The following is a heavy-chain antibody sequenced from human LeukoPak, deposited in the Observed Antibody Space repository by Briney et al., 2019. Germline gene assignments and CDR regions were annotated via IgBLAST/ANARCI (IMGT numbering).Heavy chain of an antibody. Sequence: SETLSLTCTVSGGSISSYYWSWIPQPPGKGLEWIGYIYYSGSTNYNPSLKSRVTISVDTSKNQFSLKLSSVTAADTAVYYCARVRIAARAMDVWGKGTTVTVSS. V-gene: IGHV4-59*01. D-gene: IGHD6-6*01. CDR2: IYYSGST. CDR1: GGSISSYY. J-gene: IGHJ6*04. CDR3: ARVRIAARAMDV.